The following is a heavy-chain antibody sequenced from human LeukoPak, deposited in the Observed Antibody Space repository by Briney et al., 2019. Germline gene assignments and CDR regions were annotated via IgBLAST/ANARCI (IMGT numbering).Heavy chain of an antibody. CDR2: IKKDGSEK. D-gene: IGHD6-19*01. CDR1: GFTFSSYW. V-gene: IGHV3-7*01. Sequence: GGSLRLSCAASGFTFSSYWMSWVRQAPGKGLEWVANIKKDGSEKYYVDSVKGRFTISRDNAKNSLYLQMNSLRAEDTAVYYCARGGRSGWPDAFDIWGQGTMVTVSS. J-gene: IGHJ3*02. CDR3: ARGGRSGWPDAFDI.